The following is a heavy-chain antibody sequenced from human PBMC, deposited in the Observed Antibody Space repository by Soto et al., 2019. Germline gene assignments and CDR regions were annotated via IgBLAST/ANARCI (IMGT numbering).Heavy chain of an antibody. CDR2: IYYSGST. J-gene: IGHJ4*02. V-gene: IGHV4-39*01. CDR3: MLGSGWKDFDS. Sequence: SETLSLTCTVSGGSITSSSYYWGWIRQPPGKGLEWIGNIYYSGSTYYNPSLKSRVTISVDTSKNQFSLKLSSVTAADTAVYYCMLGSGWKDFDSWAREPWSPSPQ. CDR1: GGSITSSSYY. D-gene: IGHD3-22*01.